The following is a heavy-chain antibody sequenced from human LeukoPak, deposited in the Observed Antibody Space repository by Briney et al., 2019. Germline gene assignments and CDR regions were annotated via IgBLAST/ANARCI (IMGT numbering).Heavy chain of an antibody. D-gene: IGHD2-2*02. Sequence: PSETLSLTCTVSGGSISSYYWSWIRQPPGKGLEWIGYIYYSGSTNYNPSLKSRVTISVDTSKNQFSLKLSSVTAADTAVYYCARYLVVDCSSTSCYTGRMTSNDAFDIWGQGTMVTVPS. J-gene: IGHJ3*02. V-gene: IGHV4-59*01. CDR3: ARYLVVDCSSTSCYTGRMTSNDAFDI. CDR2: IYYSGST. CDR1: GGSISSYY.